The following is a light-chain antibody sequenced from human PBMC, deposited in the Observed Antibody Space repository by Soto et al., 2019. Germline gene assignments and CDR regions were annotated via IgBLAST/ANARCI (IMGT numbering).Light chain of an antibody. V-gene: IGKV1-9*01. CDR3: QHFNAYPPLFS. J-gene: IGKJ3*01. CDR1: HDISTF. CDR2: ASS. Sequence: IQLTQSPSSLSASVGDRVTISCRASHDISTFLAWYHQKPGTAPKLLIYASSTLQPGVPFRFCGSGSGTDFALTISTLQPEDCATYYCQHFNAYPPLFSFGPGTKV.